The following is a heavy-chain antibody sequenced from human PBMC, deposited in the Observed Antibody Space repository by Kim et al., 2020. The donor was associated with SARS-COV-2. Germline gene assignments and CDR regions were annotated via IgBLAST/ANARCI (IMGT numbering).Heavy chain of an antibody. J-gene: IGHJ3*02. D-gene: IGHD6-19*01. V-gene: IGHV3-30*02. CDR3: AKDLVSGWYEGAVDI. Sequence: DYVKGRFNISRDNSKYTLYLQMNSLRAEDTAVYYCAKDLVSGWYEGAVDIWGQGTMVTVSS.